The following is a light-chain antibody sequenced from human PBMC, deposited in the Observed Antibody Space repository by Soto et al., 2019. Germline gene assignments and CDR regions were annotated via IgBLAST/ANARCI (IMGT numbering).Light chain of an antibody. V-gene: IGKV3-20*01. J-gene: IGKJ4*01. CDR1: ESVSDNY. Sequence: LTKSQGTLSLSPGEGATLSCRASESVSDNYLAWYQQRSGQAPRLVIYGASSRAGAVPDRFSGSGSGADFTLTISRLEPEDFAVYYCQQYGSSPLTFGGGAK. CDR3: QQYGSSPLT. CDR2: GAS.